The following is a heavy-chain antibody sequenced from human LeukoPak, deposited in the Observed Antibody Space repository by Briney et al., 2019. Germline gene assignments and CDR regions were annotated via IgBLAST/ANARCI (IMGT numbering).Heavy chain of an antibody. J-gene: IGHJ5*01. Sequence: GGSLRLSCAASGFTFSNYWMHWVRQAPGKGLVWVSRIKGDGSHTIYADSVKGRFTISRDNAKNTLYLQMRSLRAEDTAVYYCVRDWDHFDFDSWGLGTLVTVSS. D-gene: IGHD3-9*01. V-gene: IGHV3-74*01. CDR2: IKGDGSHT. CDR1: GFTFSNYW. CDR3: VRDWDHFDFDS.